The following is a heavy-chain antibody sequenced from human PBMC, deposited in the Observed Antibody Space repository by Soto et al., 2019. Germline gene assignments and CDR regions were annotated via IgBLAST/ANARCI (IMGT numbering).Heavy chain of an antibody. CDR3: ARILEWLFFDY. CDR1: DGSISSSSYY. Sequence: SETLSLTCPVSDGSISSSSYYRGWIRQPPGKGQEQIESIYYNESTYYNPSLKRRVTISVDTSKFQFSLKLSSVTAVDTAVYNWARILEWLFFDYWGQGTPVSVSS. V-gene: IGHV4-39*01. CDR2: IYYNEST. J-gene: IGHJ4*02. D-gene: IGHD3-3*01.